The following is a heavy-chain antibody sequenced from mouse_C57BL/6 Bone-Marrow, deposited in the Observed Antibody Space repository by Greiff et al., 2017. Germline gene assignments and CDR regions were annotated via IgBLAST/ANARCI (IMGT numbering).Heavy chain of an antibody. D-gene: IGHD1-1*01. CDR1: GYTFTSYW. CDR2: IYPGSGST. CDR3: ARVEFLNYDYYGSSKAWFAY. J-gene: IGHJ3*01. V-gene: IGHV1-55*01. Sequence: VQLQQPGAELVKPGASVKMSCKASGYTFTSYWITWVKQRPGQGLEWIGDIYPGSGSTNYNEKFKSKATLTVDTSSSTAYMQLSSLTSEDSAVYYCARVEFLNYDYYGSSKAWFAYWGQGTLVTVSA.